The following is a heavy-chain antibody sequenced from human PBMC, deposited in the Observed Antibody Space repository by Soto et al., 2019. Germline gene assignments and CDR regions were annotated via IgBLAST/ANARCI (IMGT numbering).Heavy chain of an antibody. CDR3: ARQITMIVVVHPYSYGMDV. CDR2: ISAYNGNT. D-gene: IGHD3-22*01. CDR1: GYTFTSYG. J-gene: IGHJ6*02. V-gene: IGHV1-18*01. Sequence: ASVKVSFKASGYTFTSYGISWVRQAPGQGLEWMGWISAYNGNTNYAQKLQGRVTMTTDTSTSTAYMELRSLRSDDTAVYYCARQITMIVVVHPYSYGMDVWGQGTTVTVSS.